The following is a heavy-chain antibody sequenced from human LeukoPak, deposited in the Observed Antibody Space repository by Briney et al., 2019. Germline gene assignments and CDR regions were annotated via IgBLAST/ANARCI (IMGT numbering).Heavy chain of an antibody. CDR1: GFTFSSYA. CDR2: ISGSGGST. D-gene: IGHD1-26*01. CDR3: AREILGATQYQDY. Sequence: PGGSLRLSCAASGFTFSSYAMSWVRQAPGKGLEWVSAISGSGGSTYYADSVKGLFTISRDNSKNTLYLQMNSLRAEDTAVYYCAREILGATQYQDYWGQGTLVTVSS. J-gene: IGHJ4*02. V-gene: IGHV3-23*01.